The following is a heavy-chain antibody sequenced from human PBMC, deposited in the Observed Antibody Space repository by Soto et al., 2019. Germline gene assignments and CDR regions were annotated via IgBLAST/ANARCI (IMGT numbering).Heavy chain of an antibody. CDR3: ASDYTSRSYRFDH. J-gene: IGHJ4*02. CDR2: IYHDGRT. D-gene: IGHD3-10*01. CDR1: GVSISSGDYS. V-gene: IGHV4-30-2*01. Sequence: QLQLQESVSGLVTPSQTLSLTCAVSGVSISSGDYSWSWIRQPPGKGLEWIGYIYHDGRTLYNPSLKSRVTISLDRSKNQFSLKLTSVTAADTAMYYCASDYTSRSYRFDHWGQGTLVTVSS.